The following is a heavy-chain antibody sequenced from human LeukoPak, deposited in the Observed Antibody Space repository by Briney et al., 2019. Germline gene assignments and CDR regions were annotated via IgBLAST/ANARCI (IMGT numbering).Heavy chain of an antibody. V-gene: IGHV3-30*02. D-gene: IGHD1-1*01. J-gene: IGHJ4*02. CDR1: GFTFSSYG. Sequence: PGGSLRLSCAASGFTFSSYGMHWVRQAPGKGLEWVAFIRYDGTNEYYADSVKGRFTVSRDNSKNTLYLQMNSLRAEDTAVYYCASLNNDDYWGQGTLVTVSS. CDR3: ASLNNDDY. CDR2: IRYDGTNE.